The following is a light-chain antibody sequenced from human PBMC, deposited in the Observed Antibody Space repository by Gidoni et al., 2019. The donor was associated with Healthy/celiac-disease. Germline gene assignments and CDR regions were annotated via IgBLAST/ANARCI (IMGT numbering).Light chain of an antibody. J-gene: IGKJ1*01. CDR3: MQALQTPWT. CDR2: LGS. Sequence: VMTQSPLSLPVPPGEPASISCRSSQSLLHSNGYNYLDWYLQKPGQSPQLLIYLGSNRASGVPDRFSGSGSGTDFTLKISRVEAEDVWVYYCMQALQTPWTFGQGTKVEIK. CDR1: QSLLHSNGYNY. V-gene: IGKV2-28*01.